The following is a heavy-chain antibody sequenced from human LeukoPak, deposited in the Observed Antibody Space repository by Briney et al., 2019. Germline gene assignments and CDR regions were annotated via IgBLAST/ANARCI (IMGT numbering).Heavy chain of an antibody. CDR1: GGSFSGYY. D-gene: IGHD2-2*01. Sequence: PSETLSLTCAVYGGSFSGYYWSWIRQPPGKGLEWVGEINHSGSTNYNPSLKSRVTISVDTSKNQFSLKLSSVTAADTAVYYCARVVPAAMPTNWFDPWGQGSLVTVSS. V-gene: IGHV4-34*01. CDR3: ARVVPAAMPTNWFDP. CDR2: INHSGST. J-gene: IGHJ5*02.